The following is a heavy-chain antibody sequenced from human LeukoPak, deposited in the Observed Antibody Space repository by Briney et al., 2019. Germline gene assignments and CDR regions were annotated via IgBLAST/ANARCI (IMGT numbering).Heavy chain of an antibody. CDR2: IKQDGSEK. Sequence: PGGSLRLSCAASGFTFSSYWMSWVRQAPGKGLEWVANIKQDGSEKYYVDSVKGRFTISRDNAKNSLYLQMNSLRAEDTAVYYCVRAPSGWTYYYYGMDVWGQGTTVTVSS. CDR1: GFTFSSYW. CDR3: VRAPSGWTYYYYGMDV. V-gene: IGHV3-7*01. D-gene: IGHD6-19*01. J-gene: IGHJ6*02.